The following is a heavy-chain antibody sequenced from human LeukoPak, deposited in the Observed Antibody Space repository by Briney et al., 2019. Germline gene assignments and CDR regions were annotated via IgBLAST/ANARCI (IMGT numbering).Heavy chain of an antibody. CDR3: AKDALAGSVVVLGRVDY. CDR1: GFTFSSYA. J-gene: IGHJ4*02. V-gene: IGHV3-23*01. D-gene: IGHD2-2*01. Sequence: PGGSLRLSCAASGFTFSSYAMSWVRQAPGKGLEWVSAISGSGGSTYYADSVKGRFTISRDNSKNTLYLQMNSLRAEDTAVYYCAKDALAGSVVVLGRVDYWGQGTLVTVSS. CDR2: ISGSGGST.